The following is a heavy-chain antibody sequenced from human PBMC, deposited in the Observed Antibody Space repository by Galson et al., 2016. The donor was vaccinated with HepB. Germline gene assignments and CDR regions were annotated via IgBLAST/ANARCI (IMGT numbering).Heavy chain of an antibody. Sequence: SLRLSCAASGVTVSNNYMSWVRQAPGRGLEWVSVIYSGGETDYADSVKGRFTISRDNSKNTVFLQMNSLGAEDTAVYYCARDTWTWNGGQGTLLTVSS. D-gene: IGHD3/OR15-3a*01. CDR2: IYSGGET. CDR3: ARDTWTWN. V-gene: IGHV3-66*01. J-gene: IGHJ4*02. CDR1: GVTVSNNY.